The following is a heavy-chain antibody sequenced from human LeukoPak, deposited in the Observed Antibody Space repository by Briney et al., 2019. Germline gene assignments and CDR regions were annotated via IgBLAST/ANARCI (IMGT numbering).Heavy chain of an antibody. D-gene: IGHD6-13*01. CDR1: GGSISSGSYY. Sequence: SETLSLTCTVSGGSISSGSYYWSWIRQPAGKGLEWIGRIYTSGSTNYNPSLKSRVTISVDTSKNQFSLKLSSVTAADTAVYYCARVTGIAAAGGIYAFDIWGQGTMVTVSS. CDR3: ARVTGIAAAGGIYAFDI. J-gene: IGHJ3*02. CDR2: IYTSGST. V-gene: IGHV4-61*02.